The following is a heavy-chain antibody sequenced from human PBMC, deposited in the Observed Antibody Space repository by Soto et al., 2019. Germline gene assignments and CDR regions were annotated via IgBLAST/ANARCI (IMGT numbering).Heavy chain of an antibody. CDR3: ASALPGYYDSSGYSAFDI. CDR2: IIPIFGTA. J-gene: IGHJ3*02. CDR1: GGTFSSYA. D-gene: IGHD3-22*01. Sequence: QVQLVQSGAEVKKPGSSVKVSCKASGGTFSSYAISWVRQAPGQGLEWMGGIIPIFGTANYAQKFQGRVTITADESTSTAYMELSSLRSEDTAVYYCASALPGYYDSSGYSAFDIWGQGTMVTVSS. V-gene: IGHV1-69*12.